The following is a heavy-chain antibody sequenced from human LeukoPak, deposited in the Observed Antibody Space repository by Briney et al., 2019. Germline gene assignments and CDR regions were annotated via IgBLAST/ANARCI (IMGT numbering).Heavy chain of an antibody. CDR3: ARGRSYFDY. J-gene: IGHJ4*02. CDR2: INWNGIRT. Sequence: GGSLRLSCAASGFNFDDYGMTWVRQAPGKGREWVSVINWNGIRTGYADSVKGRFTISRDNAKNSLHLQMNSLTAEDTAVYYCARGRSYFDYWGQGTLVTVSS. CDR1: GFNFDDYG. D-gene: IGHD3-10*01. V-gene: IGHV3-20*04.